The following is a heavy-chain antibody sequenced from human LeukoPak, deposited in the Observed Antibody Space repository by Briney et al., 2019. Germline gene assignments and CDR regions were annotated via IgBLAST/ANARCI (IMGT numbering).Heavy chain of an antibody. V-gene: IGHV3-30*03. Sequence: GRSLRLSCAASGFTFSSYGMHWVRQAPGKGLEWVAVISYDGSNKYYADSVKGRFTISRDNSKNTLYLQMNSLRAEDTAVYYCLAYFDYWGQGTLVIVSS. CDR1: GFTFSSYG. CDR2: ISYDGSNK. CDR3: LAYFDY. J-gene: IGHJ4*02.